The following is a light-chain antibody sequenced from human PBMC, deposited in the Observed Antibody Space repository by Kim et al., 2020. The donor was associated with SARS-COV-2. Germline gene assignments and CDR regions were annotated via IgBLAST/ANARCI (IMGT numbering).Light chain of an antibody. CDR1: SSNIGSNI. CDR2: TNT. V-gene: IGLV1-44*01. Sequence: ELTQPPSVSRPPGQWVTISCSGSSSNIGSNIVNWFQQLPGTAPQLLIYTNTKRPSGVPDRFSGSKSGTSASLAISGLQSEDEADYYCASWDDRLNGMVFGGGTQLTVL. J-gene: IGLJ3*02. CDR3: ASWDDRLNGMV.